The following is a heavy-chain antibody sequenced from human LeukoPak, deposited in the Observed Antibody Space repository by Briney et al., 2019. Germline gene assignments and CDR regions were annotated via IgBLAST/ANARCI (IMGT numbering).Heavy chain of an antibody. V-gene: IGHV4-34*01. D-gene: IGHD6-13*01. CDR3: AGGRKSRSRAFDI. J-gene: IGHJ3*02. CDR1: GGSFSGYY. CDR2: INHSGST. Sequence: SETLSLTCAVYGGSFSGYYWSWIRQPPGKGLEWIGEINHSGSTNYNPSLKSRVTISVDTSKNQFSLKLSSVTAADTAVYYCAGGRKSRSRAFDIWGQGTMVTVSS.